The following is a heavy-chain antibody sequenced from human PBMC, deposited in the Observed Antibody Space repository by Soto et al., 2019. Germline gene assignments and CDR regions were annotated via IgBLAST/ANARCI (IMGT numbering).Heavy chain of an antibody. V-gene: IGHV4-59*08. Sequence: QVQLQESCPGLVKPSETLSLTCTVSGGSISSYYWSWIRQPPGKGLEWIGYIYYSGSTNYNPSLKTRVNISVETSKNQFSLKLSSVTAADTAVYYCARPVVSGWYFDNWGQGTLVTVSS. CDR1: GGSISSYY. D-gene: IGHD6-19*01. J-gene: IGHJ4*02. CDR3: ARPVVSGWYFDN. CDR2: IYYSGST.